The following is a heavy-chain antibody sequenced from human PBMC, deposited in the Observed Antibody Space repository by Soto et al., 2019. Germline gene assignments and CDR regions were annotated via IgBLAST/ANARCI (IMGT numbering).Heavy chain of an antibody. J-gene: IGHJ4*02. CDR2: INHSGST. CDR1: GGSFTFSGYY. Sequence: PSETLSLTCTVYGGSFTFSGYYWSWIRQPPGKGLEWIGEINHSGSTNYNPSLERRVTISLDTSKNQFSLDLTSVTAADPAVYYCVRGRILRLRFGDFDGWRQGSLVTV. CDR3: VRGRILRLRFGDFDG. D-gene: IGHD5-12*01. V-gene: IGHV4-34*01.